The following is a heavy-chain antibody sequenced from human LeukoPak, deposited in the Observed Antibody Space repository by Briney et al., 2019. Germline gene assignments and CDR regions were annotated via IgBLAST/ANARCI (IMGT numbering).Heavy chain of an antibody. CDR3: ARVGENAFDI. J-gene: IGHJ3*02. D-gene: IGHD3-10*01. CDR2: IGSAGDT. CDR1: GFTLSSYD. Sequence: GGSLRLSCAASGFTLSSYDMHWVRQATGKGLKWVSGIGSAGDTYYPGSVKGRFTISRENAKNSLYLQMNSLRAGDTAVCFCARVGENAFDIWGQGTMVTVSS. V-gene: IGHV3-13*04.